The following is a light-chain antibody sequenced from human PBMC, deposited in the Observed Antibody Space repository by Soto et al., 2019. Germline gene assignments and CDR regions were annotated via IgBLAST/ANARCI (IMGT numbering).Light chain of an antibody. CDR2: GNS. CDR1: SSNIGAGYD. CDR3: QSFDSSLGV. Sequence: QSVLTQPPSVSGAPGQRVTISCTGSSSNIGAGYDVHWYQQLPGTAPKLLIYGNSNRPSGVPDRFSGSKSGTSASLAITGLQAEDEADYYRQSFDSSLGVFGTGTKVTVL. J-gene: IGLJ1*01. V-gene: IGLV1-40*01.